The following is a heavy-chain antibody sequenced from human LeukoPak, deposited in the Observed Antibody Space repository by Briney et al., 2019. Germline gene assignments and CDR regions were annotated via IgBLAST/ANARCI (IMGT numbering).Heavy chain of an antibody. CDR1: GGSISSSSYY. CDR3: ARLCWYSSGCYDY. CDR2: IYYSGST. D-gene: IGHD6-19*01. J-gene: IGHJ4*02. V-gene: IGHV4-39*01. Sequence: SETLSLTCTVSGGSISSSSYYWGWIRQPPGKGLEWIGSIYYSGSTYYNPSLKGRVTISVDTSKNQFSLKLSSVTAADTAVYYCARLCWYSSGCYDYWGQGTLVTVSS.